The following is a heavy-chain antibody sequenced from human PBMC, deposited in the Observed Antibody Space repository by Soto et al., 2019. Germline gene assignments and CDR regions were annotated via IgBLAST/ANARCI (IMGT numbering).Heavy chain of an antibody. CDR1: GGTFSSYA. CDR2: IIPIFGTA. Sequence: ASVKVSCKASGGTFSSYAISWVRQAPGQGLEWMGGIIPIFGTANYAQKFQGRVTITADESTSTAYMELSSLRSEDTAVYYCARADTITIFGVVYYYYGMDVWGQGTTVTVSS. D-gene: IGHD3-3*01. V-gene: IGHV1-69*13. CDR3: ARADTITIFGVVYYYYGMDV. J-gene: IGHJ6*02.